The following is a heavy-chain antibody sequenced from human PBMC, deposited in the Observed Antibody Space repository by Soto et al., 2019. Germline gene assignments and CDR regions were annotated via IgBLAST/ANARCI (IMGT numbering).Heavy chain of an antibody. CDR2: IYSGGNT. CDR3: ARERRGDGNAEL. J-gene: IGHJ4*02. Sequence: DVQVVESGGGLVLPGGSLRLSCAASGFTVSTSRMSWFRHAPGKGMEWVSVIYSGGNTYYADYVKGRFTISRDNSQNTLYIPMNSLSAEDTAVYYCARERRGDGNAELWGQGTLVTVSS. CDR1: GFTVSTSR. D-gene: IGHD1-7*01. V-gene: IGHV3-66*01.